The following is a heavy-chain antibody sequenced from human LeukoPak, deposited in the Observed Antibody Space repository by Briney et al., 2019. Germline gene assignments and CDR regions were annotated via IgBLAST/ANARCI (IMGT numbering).Heavy chain of an antibody. Sequence: PSETLSLTCTVSGGSISNSNYYWGWIRQPPEKGLEWIASIFYTGNIYYNPSLKSRVTISVDTSKNQFSLKLNSVTAADTAVYYCARRIIAVAGTVVYYFDYWGQGTLVTVSS. CDR2: IFYTGNI. D-gene: IGHD6-19*01. V-gene: IGHV4-39*01. CDR3: ARRIIAVAGTVVYYFDY. CDR1: GGSISNSNYY. J-gene: IGHJ4*02.